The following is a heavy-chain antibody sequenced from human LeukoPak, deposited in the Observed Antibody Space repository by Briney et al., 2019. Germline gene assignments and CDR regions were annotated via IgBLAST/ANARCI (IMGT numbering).Heavy chain of an antibody. CDR1: GGSISSSSYY. V-gene: IGHV4-39*07. Sequence: SETLSLTYTVSGGSISSSSYYWGWIRQPPGKGLEWIGEINHSGSTNYNPSLKSRVTISVDTSKNQFSLKLSSVTAADTAVYYCARGLPTIYDYVWGSYRLQLGANPRYYFDYWGQGTLVTVSS. D-gene: IGHD3-16*02. CDR2: INHSGST. J-gene: IGHJ4*02. CDR3: ARGLPTIYDYVWGSYRLQLGANPRYYFDY.